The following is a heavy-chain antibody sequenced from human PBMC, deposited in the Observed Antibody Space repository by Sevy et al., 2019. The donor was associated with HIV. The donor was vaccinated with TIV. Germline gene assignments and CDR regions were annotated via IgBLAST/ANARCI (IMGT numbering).Heavy chain of an antibody. Sequence: GGSLRLSCAVSGFTFSTYWMSWVRQAPGKGLEWVANIKKDGSEKYYVDSVKGRFTISRDNAKNSLYLQMNSLRVEDTALDYCARDCSSTSCHWGLDVWGQGTSVTVSS. J-gene: IGHJ6*02. D-gene: IGHD2-2*01. CDR2: IKKDGSEK. CDR1: GFTFSTYW. V-gene: IGHV3-7*03. CDR3: ARDCSSTSCHWGLDV.